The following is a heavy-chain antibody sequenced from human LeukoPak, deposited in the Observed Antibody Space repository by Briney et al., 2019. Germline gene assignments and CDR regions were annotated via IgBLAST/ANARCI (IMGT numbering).Heavy chain of an antibody. Sequence: SVKVSCKASGGTFSSFAISWVRQAPGQGLEWMGGIIPIFGTANYAQKFQGRVTITADESTSTAYMELSSLRSEDTTVYYCARASMAARGGYYYYYYMDVWGKGTTVTVSS. D-gene: IGHD6-6*01. CDR3: ARASMAARGGYYYYYYMDV. J-gene: IGHJ6*03. V-gene: IGHV1-69*13. CDR2: IIPIFGTA. CDR1: GGTFSSFA.